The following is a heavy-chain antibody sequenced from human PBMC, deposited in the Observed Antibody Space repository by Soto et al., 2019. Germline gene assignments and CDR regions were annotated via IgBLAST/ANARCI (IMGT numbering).Heavy chain of an antibody. V-gene: IGHV3-33*01. Sequence: HPGGSLRLSCAASGFTFSSYGMHWVRQAPGKGLEWVAVIWYDGSNKYYADSVKGRFTISRDNSKNTLYLQMNSLRAEDTAVYYCARGRGYSYGFYDYGMDVWGQGTTVTVSS. J-gene: IGHJ6*02. CDR3: ARGRGYSYGFYDYGMDV. CDR2: IWYDGSNK. CDR1: GFTFSSYG. D-gene: IGHD5-18*01.